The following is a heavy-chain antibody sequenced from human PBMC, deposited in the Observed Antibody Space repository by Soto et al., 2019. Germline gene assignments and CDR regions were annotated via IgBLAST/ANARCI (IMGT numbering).Heavy chain of an antibody. CDR3: ARDPGYCGGDCSSP. D-gene: IGHD2-21*02. CDR1: GGTFSSYA. V-gene: IGHV1-69*01. CDR2: IITXFGKE. J-gene: IGHJ5*02. Sequence: SVKVSCKASGGTFSSYAISWVRQAPGQGLEWMGGIITXFGKEXHTQKFKGTVXXTANEYTXXDYIELSSMRSEDTAVYYCARDPGYCGGDCSSPWGQGTLVTVSS.